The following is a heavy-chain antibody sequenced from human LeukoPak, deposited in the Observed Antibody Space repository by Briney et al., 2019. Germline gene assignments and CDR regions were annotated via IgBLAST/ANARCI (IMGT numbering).Heavy chain of an antibody. D-gene: IGHD3-22*01. CDR1: GGTFSSYA. CDR3: ARGYDSSGYVDY. J-gene: IGHJ4*02. CDR2: IIPIFGTA. Sequence: SVMVSCKASGGTFSSYAISWVRQAPGQGLEWMGGIIPIFGTANYAQKFQGRVTITADESTSTAYMELSSLRSEDTAVYYCARGYDSSGYVDYWGQGTLVTVSS. V-gene: IGHV1-69*13.